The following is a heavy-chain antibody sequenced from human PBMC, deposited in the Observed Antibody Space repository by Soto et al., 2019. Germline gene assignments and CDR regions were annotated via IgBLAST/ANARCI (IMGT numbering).Heavy chain of an antibody. Sequence: ASVRVSCKASGYSFTSYVIAWVRQSPGQGPEGMGWISPYNGRTNYVQNVNGRVVMTTDRSTNTVYLELRRLRSDDTAKYYCGSCRTDSYAMDVWGQGTPVTVSS. CDR1: GYSFTSYV. V-gene: IGHV1-18*01. CDR2: ISPYNGRT. CDR3: GSCRTDSYAMDV. D-gene: IGHD2-8*02. J-gene: IGHJ6*02.